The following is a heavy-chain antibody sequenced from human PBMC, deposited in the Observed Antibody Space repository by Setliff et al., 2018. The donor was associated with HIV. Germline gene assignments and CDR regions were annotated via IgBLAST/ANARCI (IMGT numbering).Heavy chain of an antibody. CDR1: GGSISTATFY. CDR3: AREQYHFVVDYYYYYGMDV. CDR2: VYYTGST. J-gene: IGHJ6*02. V-gene: IGHV4-39*02. D-gene: IGHD2-15*01. Sequence: PSETLSLTCTVSGGSISTATFYWNWIRQPPGKALEWLGIVYYTGSTNYNPSLKSRVAMSVDTSRNQFSLKLTSVTAADTAVYYCAREQYHFVVDYYYYYGMDVWGQGNTVTVSS.